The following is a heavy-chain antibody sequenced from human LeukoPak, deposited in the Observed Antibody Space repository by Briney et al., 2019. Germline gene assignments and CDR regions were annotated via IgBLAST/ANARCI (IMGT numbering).Heavy chain of an antibody. CDR3: ARDRTSGSYPFDY. CDR1: GGSISSSSYY. Sequence: PSETLSLTCTVSGGSISSSSYYWGWIRQPPGKGLEWIGSIYYNGSTYYNPSLKSRVTISVDTSKNQFSLKLSSVTAADTAVYYCARDRTSGSYPFDYWGQGTLVTVSA. J-gene: IGHJ4*02. D-gene: IGHD1-26*01. CDR2: IYYNGST. V-gene: IGHV4-39*07.